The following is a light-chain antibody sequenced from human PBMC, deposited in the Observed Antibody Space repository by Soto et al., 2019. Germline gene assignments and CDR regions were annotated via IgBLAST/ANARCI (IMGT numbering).Light chain of an antibody. CDR3: QQCDQLPLT. CDR2: DAS. Sequence: DIQLTQSPSSLSASVGDRVTITCQASQDITNYLNWYQQKPGKAPKLLIYDASKLETGVPSRFSGSGSATDFTLTISSLQAEDIARYYCQQCDQLPLTFGGGTKVEIK. CDR1: QDITNY. V-gene: IGKV1-33*01. J-gene: IGKJ4*01.